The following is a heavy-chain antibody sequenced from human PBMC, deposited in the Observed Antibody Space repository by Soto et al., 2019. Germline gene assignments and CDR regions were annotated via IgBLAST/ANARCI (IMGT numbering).Heavy chain of an antibody. CDR1: VGTFSSYA. Sequence: QVQLVQSGTEVKKTGSSVKVSCKASVGTFSSYAISWVRQAPGQGLEWMGGIIPMFNTTNYAGRVQGRVTITADKPTSTVYMELNSLRSEDTAVYYCARDKEMATITEFVYWGQGPLVTVSS. D-gene: IGHD5-12*01. V-gene: IGHV1-69*06. J-gene: IGHJ4*02. CDR3: ARDKEMATITEFVY. CDR2: IIPMFNTT.